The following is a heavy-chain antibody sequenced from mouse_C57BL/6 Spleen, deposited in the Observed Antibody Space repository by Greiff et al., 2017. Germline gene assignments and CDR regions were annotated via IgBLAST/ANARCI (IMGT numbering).Heavy chain of an antibody. CDR3: ARTDYYGSSPVDY. Sequence: QVQLQQPGAELVMPGASVKLSCKASGYTFTSYWMHWVKQRPGQGLEWIGEIDPSDSYTNYNQKFKGKSTLTVDKSSSTAYMQLSSLTSEDSAVYYCARTDYYGSSPVDYWGQGTTLTGSS. J-gene: IGHJ2*01. CDR2: IDPSDSYT. CDR1: GYTFTSYW. V-gene: IGHV1-69*01. D-gene: IGHD1-1*01.